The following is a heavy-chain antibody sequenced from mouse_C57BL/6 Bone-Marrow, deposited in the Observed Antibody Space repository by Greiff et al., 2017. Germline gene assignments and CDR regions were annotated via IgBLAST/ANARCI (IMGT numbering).Heavy chain of an antibody. D-gene: IGHD1-1*01. V-gene: IGHV1-26*01. CDR1: GYTFTDYY. CDR3: ALIYYYCSSFAY. CDR2: INPNNGGT. J-gene: IGHJ3*01. Sequence: EVQLQQSGPELVKPGASVKISRKASGYTFTDYYMNWVKQSHGKSLEGIGDINPNNGGTSYNQKFKGKATLTVDKSSSTAYMELRSLTSEDSAVYYCALIYYYCSSFAYWGQGTLVTVSA.